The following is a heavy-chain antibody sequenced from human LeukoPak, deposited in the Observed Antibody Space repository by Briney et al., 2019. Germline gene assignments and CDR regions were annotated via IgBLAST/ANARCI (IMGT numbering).Heavy chain of an antibody. J-gene: IGHJ4*02. V-gene: IGHV3-53*01. CDR3: AKVVAAHYYFDY. CDR1: GFTVSSNY. Sequence: GGSLRLSCAASGFTVSSNYMSWVRQAPGKGLEWVSVIYSDGRIHSADSVKGRFTISRDDSKNTLSLQMNSLRAEDTAVYYCAKVVAAHYYFDYWGQGTLVTVSS. D-gene: IGHD6-6*01. CDR2: IYSDGRI.